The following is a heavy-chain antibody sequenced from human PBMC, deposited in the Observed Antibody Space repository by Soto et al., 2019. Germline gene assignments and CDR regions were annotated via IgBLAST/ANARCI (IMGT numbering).Heavy chain of an antibody. CDR1: GGTFSSYA. Sequence: SVKVSFKASGGTFSSYAISWVRQAPGQGLEWMGGIIPIFGTANYAQKFQGRVTITADESTSTAYMELSSLRSEDTAVYYCARANPSPTWFDPWGQGTLVTVSS. V-gene: IGHV1-69*13. CDR2: IIPIFGTA. CDR3: ARANPSPTWFDP. D-gene: IGHD7-27*01. J-gene: IGHJ5*02.